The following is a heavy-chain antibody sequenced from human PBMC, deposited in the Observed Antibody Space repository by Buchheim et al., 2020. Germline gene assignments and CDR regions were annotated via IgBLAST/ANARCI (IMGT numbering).Heavy chain of an antibody. CDR3: AKDLYYDFWSGFDF. Sequence: EVQLLESGGGLVQPGASLRLSCAASGFTFSTYAMSWVRQAPGKGLEWVSSISGSGINTYYADSVKGRFTISRDNSKNTLYLQMHSLRAEDTAVYYSAKDLYYDFWSGFDFRGQRTL. D-gene: IGHD3-3*01. V-gene: IGHV3-23*01. CDR2: ISGSGINT. J-gene: IGHJ4*02. CDR1: GFTFSTYA.